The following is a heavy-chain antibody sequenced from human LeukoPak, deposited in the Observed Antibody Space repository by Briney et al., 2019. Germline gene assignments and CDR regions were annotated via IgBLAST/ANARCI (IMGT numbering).Heavy chain of an antibody. CDR1: GYNFASYW. J-gene: IGHJ4*02. CDR2: IHPADSDT. Sequence: GESLKISCKGSGYNFASYWIAWVRQMPGKGLEWVGIIHPADSDTRYSPSFQGQVTISADKSISTAYLQWSSLRASDTAMYYCARSSSGWSFDYWGQGTLVTVSS. CDR3: ARSSSGWSFDY. V-gene: IGHV5-51*01. D-gene: IGHD6-19*01.